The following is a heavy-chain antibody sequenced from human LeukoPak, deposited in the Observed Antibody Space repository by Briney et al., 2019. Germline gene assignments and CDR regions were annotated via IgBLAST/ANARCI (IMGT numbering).Heavy chain of an antibody. Sequence: GGSLRLSCAASGFTFRSYSMNWVRQAPGKGLEWVSSISSSSSYIYYADSVKGRFTISRNNAKNSLYLQMNSLRAEDTAVYYCARKADDTTFDYWGQGTLVTVSS. D-gene: IGHD3-9*01. V-gene: IGHV3-21*01. CDR3: ARKADDTTFDY. CDR1: GFTFRSYS. J-gene: IGHJ4*02. CDR2: ISSSSSYI.